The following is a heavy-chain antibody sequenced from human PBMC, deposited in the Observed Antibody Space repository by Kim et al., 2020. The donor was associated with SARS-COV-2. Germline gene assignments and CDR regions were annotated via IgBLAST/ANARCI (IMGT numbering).Heavy chain of an antibody. D-gene: IGHD3-10*01. CDR3: VRDSPVRADLFDF. CDR2: IDFDGTTT. J-gene: IGHJ4*02. Sequence: GGSLRLSCAASGFTFTSYWMHWVRQAPGKGLVWVSRIDFDGTTTDYADSVKGRFTISRDNAKNMVYLQMNSLRVEDTAVYFCVRDSPVRADLFDFWGQGTLVTVSS. V-gene: IGHV3-74*01. CDR1: GFTFTSYW.